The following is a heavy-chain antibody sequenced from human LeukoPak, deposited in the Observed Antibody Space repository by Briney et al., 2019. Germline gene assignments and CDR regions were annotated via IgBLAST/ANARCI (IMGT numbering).Heavy chain of an antibody. Sequence: ASVKVSCKASGHTFTSYDINWVRQATGQGLEWMGWMNPNSGNTGYAQKFQGRVTMTRNTSISTAYMERSSLRSEDTAVYYCASPIADSSGYWDWGQGTLVTVSS. D-gene: IGHD3-22*01. CDR1: GHTFTSYD. CDR3: ASPIADSSGYWD. V-gene: IGHV1-8*01. J-gene: IGHJ4*02. CDR2: MNPNSGNT.